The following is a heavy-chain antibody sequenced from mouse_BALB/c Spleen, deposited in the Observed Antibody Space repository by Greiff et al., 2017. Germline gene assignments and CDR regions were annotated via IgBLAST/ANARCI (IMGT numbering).Heavy chain of an antibody. J-gene: IGHJ1*01. Sequence: EVKVVESGGGLVKPGGSLKLSCAASGFAFSSYDMSWVRQTPEKRLEWVAYISSGGGSTYYPDTVKGRFTISRDNAKNTLYLQMSSLKSEDTAMYYCATGYDWYFDVWGAGTTVTVSS. V-gene: IGHV5-12-1*01. CDR1: GFAFSSYD. CDR3: ATGYDWYFDV. CDR2: ISSGGGST. D-gene: IGHD1-2*01.